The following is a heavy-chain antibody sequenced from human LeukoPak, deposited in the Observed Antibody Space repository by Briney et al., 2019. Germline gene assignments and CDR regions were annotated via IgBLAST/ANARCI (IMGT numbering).Heavy chain of an antibody. V-gene: IGHV1-18*04. CDR3: ARDGVSYGCDY. CDR2: IITYNGNT. CDR1: GSSFTSYG. D-gene: IGHD5-18*01. J-gene: IGHJ4*02. Sequence: ASVESSCNAAGSSFTSYGISWVRQAAGQGLEWMGWIITYNGNTNYAQKLEGRATMTTDTSTSTAYMELRSLRSADAAVYYCARDGVSYGCDYWGQGHLVLVSS.